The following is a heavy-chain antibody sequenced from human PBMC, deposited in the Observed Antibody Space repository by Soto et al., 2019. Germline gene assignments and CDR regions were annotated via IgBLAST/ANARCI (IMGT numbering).Heavy chain of an antibody. Sequence: QVQLVQSGAEVKKPGASVKVSCKASGYTFTSYGISGVRQAPGQGLEWMGWISAYNGNTNYAQKLQGRVTMTTETXXXXXXXXXXXXXXXXXXXXXXXXXXXGWFDPWGQGTLVTVSS. J-gene: IGHJ5*02. CDR3: XXXXXGWFDP. CDR1: GYTFTSYG. CDR2: ISAYNGNT. V-gene: IGHV1-18*01.